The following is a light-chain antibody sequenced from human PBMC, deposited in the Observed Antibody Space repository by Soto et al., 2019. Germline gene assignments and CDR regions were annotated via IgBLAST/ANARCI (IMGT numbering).Light chain of an antibody. Sequence: DIVMTDSPLSLNVTPGASAAMSCMPSQSLLHSNGYNYLDWYLQKPGQSPQFLIYLGSNRASGVPDRFSGSGSGTDFTLEISRVETDDVGIYYCMQSTQLPPTFGQGTRLEI. CDR2: LGS. CDR3: MQSTQLPPT. V-gene: IGKV2-28*01. J-gene: IGKJ5*01. CDR1: QSLLHSNGYNY.